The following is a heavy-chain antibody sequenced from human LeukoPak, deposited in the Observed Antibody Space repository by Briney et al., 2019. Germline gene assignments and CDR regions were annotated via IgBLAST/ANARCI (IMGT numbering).Heavy chain of an antibody. CDR2: INHSGST. D-gene: IGHD6-19*01. CDR1: GGSFSGYY. CDR3: ASLNSGWYGGWGLNWFDP. J-gene: IGHJ5*02. Sequence: PSETLSLTCAVYGGSFSGYYWSWIRQPPGKGLEWIGEINHSGSTNYNPSLKSRVTISVDTSKNQFSLKLSSVTAADTAVYYCASLNSGWYGGWGLNWFDPWGQGTLVTVSS. V-gene: IGHV4-34*01.